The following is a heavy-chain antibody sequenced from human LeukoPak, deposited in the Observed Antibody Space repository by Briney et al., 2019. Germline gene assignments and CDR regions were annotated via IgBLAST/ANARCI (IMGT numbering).Heavy chain of an antibody. CDR2: LYTSGST. D-gene: IGHD5-24*01. J-gene: IGHJ4*02. V-gene: IGHV4-4*07. CDR1: GGSISSYY. Sequence: SETLSLTCTVSGGSISSYYWSWIRQPAGKGLQWIGRLYTSGSTDYNPSLKSRVTISGDTSKNQFSLTLSSVTAADTAVYYCARDGKEGGYNYDYWGQGTLVTVSS. CDR3: ARDGKEGGYNYDY.